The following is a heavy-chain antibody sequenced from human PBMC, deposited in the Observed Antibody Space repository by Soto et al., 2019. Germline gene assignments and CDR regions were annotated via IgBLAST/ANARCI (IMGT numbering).Heavy chain of an antibody. J-gene: IGHJ4*02. V-gene: IGHV1-2*02. D-gene: IGHD3-3*02. CDR1: GYTFTGYY. CDR2: INPNSGGT. CDR3: AIRSILGDRSHTPFPFFFDY. Sequence: GASVKVSCKASGYTFTGYYMHGVRQAPGQGLEWMGWINPNSGGTNYAQKFQGRLTMTRDTSISTAYMELSRLRSDDAAVYYCAIRSILGDRSHTPFPFFFDYGAQGTRVTV.